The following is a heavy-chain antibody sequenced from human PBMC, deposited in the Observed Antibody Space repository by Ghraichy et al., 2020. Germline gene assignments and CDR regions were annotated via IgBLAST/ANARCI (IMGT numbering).Heavy chain of an antibody. CDR2: ISSSSSYI. D-gene: IGHD2-15*01. V-gene: IGHV3-21*01. CDR3: AREGYCSGGSCYVDAFDI. J-gene: IGHJ3*02. CDR1: GFTFSSYS. Sequence: GESLNISCAASGFTFSSYSMNWVRQAPGKGLEWVSSISSSSSYIKYADSVKGRFTISRDNAKNSLYLQMNGLRAEDTAVYYCAREGYCSGGSCYVDAFDIWGQGTMVTVSS.